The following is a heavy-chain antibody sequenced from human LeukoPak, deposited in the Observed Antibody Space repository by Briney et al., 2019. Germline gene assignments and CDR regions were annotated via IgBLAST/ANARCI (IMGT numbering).Heavy chain of an antibody. CDR2: IYSGGST. J-gene: IGHJ4*02. CDR1: GFTVSSNY. V-gene: IGHV3-66*01. D-gene: IGHD3-10*01. Sequence: GGSLRLSCAASGFTVSSNYMSWVRQAPGKGLEWVSVIYSGGSTYYADSVKGRFTISRGNSKNTLYLQMNSLRAEDTAVYYCARGAYQTYYYGSGSYRWGQGTLVTVSS. CDR3: ARGAYQTYYYGSGSYR.